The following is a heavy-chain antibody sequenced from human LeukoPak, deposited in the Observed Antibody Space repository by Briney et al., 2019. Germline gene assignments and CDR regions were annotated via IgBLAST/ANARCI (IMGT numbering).Heavy chain of an antibody. D-gene: IGHD3-10*01. V-gene: IGHV3-7*04. CDR3: AMDYSSYFDY. CDR2: IKQDGGEN. Sequence: GGSLRLSCAASGFTFSSYWMSWVRQAPGKGLEWVANIKQDGGENYYVDSVKGRFTISRDNAKNSLYLQMNSLRAEDTAVYYCAMDYSSYFDYWGQGTLVTVSS. J-gene: IGHJ4*02. CDR1: GFTFSSYW.